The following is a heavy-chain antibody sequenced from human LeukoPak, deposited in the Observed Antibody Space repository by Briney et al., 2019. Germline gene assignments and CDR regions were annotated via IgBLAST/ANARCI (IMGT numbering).Heavy chain of an antibody. J-gene: IGHJ4*02. V-gene: IGHV3-15*01. CDR1: GFTFSSYA. CDR3: STHPLPGGV. Sequence: GGSLRLSCAASGFTFSSYAMHWVGQAAPKGLDWVGRIKSESDGGTTDYAAPVKGRFTISRDDSKKTLYLQMNSLKTGDTAVYCCSTHPLPGGVWGQGTLVTVSS. CDR2: IKSESDGGTT. D-gene: IGHD1-26*01.